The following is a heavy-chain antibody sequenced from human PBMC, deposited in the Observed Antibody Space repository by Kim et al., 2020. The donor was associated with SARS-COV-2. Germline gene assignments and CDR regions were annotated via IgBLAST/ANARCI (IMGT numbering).Heavy chain of an antibody. D-gene: IGHD6-13*01. J-gene: IGHJ4*02. Sequence: SVKVSCKASGGTFSSYAISWVRQAPGQGLEWMGRIIPILGIANYAQKFQGRVTITADKSTSTAYMELSSLRSEDTAVYYCARDPFGGDIWAAAGTGWFDYWGQGTLVTVSS. V-gene: IGHV1-69*04. CDR3: ARDPFGGDIWAAAGTGWFDY. CDR2: IIPILGIA. CDR1: GGTFSSYA.